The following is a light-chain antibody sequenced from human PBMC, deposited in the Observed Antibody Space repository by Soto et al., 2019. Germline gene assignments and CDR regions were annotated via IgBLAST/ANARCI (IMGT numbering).Light chain of an antibody. CDR2: EVN. Sequence: QSALTQPASVSGSPGQSITISCTGTNSDIGAYKYVSWYQHHQGKAPQLVIYEVNNRPSGTSNRFSGSKSGNTASLTISGLQTEDEADYYCNSFAGSNTWVFGGGTKLTVL. CDR1: NSDIGAYKY. J-gene: IGLJ3*02. CDR3: NSFAGSNTWV. V-gene: IGLV2-14*01.